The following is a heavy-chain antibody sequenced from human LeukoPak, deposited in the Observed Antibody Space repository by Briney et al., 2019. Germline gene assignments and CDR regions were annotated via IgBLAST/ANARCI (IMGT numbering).Heavy chain of an antibody. CDR1: GFTVSSNY. D-gene: IGHD3-22*01. Sequence: GGSLRLSCATSGFTVSSNYMIWLRQAPGKGLEWVSVIYTGGTINYADSVKGRFTISRDNSKNTLYLQMNSLRAEDTAVYYCVRGPEYYYDSSSGNYWGQGTLVTVSS. V-gene: IGHV3-53*01. J-gene: IGHJ4*02. CDR3: VRGPEYYYDSSSGNY. CDR2: IYTGGTI.